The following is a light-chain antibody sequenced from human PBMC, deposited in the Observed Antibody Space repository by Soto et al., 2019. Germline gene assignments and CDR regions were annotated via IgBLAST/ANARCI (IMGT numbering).Light chain of an antibody. V-gene: IGKV3-15*01. J-gene: IGKJ5*01. CDR2: GAS. CDR3: QQYNNWPSIT. CDR1: QSVTVN. Sequence: EILLTQSPSTLSLSPGEGVTLSCRASQSVTVNSLAWYQQKPGQAPRLLIYGASTRATGIPARFSGSGSGTEFTLTISSLQSEDFAVYYCQQYNNWPSITFGQGTRLEIK.